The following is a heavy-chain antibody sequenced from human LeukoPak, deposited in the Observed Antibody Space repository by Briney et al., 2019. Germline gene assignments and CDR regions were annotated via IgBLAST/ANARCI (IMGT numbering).Heavy chain of an antibody. V-gene: IGHV4-39*07. CDR1: GGSISSSSYY. CDR3: ARGEYSSSSFDY. D-gene: IGHD6-6*01. J-gene: IGHJ4*02. CDR2: IYYSGST. Sequence: SETLSLTCTVSGGSISSSSYYWGWIRQPPGKGLEWIGSIYYSGSTYYNPSLKSRVTISVDTSKNQFSLKLSSVTAADTAVYYCARGEYSSSSFDYWGQGTLVTVSS.